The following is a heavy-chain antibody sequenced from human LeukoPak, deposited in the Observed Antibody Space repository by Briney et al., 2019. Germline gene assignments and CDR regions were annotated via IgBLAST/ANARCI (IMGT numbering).Heavy chain of an antibody. CDR2: INSDGSPT. J-gene: IGHJ4*02. Sequence: GGSLRLSCAASGFTLSNYWMHWVRQAPGKGLVWVSRINSDGSPTFYADSVQGRFTISRDNAKNTLYLQMNSLRAEDTAVYYCARGDYFDYWGQGTLVTVSS. V-gene: IGHV3-74*01. CDR3: ARGDYFDY. CDR1: GFTLSNYW.